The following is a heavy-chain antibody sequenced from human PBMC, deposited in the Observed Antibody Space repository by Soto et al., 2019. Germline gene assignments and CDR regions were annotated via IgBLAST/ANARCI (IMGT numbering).Heavy chain of an antibody. CDR1: GGSFSGYS. V-gene: IGHV4-34*01. D-gene: IGHD3-10*01. CDR3: ASGYGRKFGF. CDR2: INHSGST. Sequence: PSDTLCLTCAVYGGSFSGYSWNWIRHPPGKGLEWIGEINHSGSTNYNPSLKSRVTISVDTSKNQFSLKLSSVTAADTAVYYCASGYGRKFGFWGRGTVV. J-gene: IGHJ2*01.